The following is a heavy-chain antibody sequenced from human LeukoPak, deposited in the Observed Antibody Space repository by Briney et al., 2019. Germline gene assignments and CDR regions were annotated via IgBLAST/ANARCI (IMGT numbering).Heavy chain of an antibody. CDR3: ARGRYLTTLGGAAAGFLDY. CDR1: SGSFSGYY. CDR2: INHSGST. J-gene: IGHJ4*02. V-gene: IGHV4-34*01. D-gene: IGHD6-13*01. Sequence: SETLSLTCGVYSGSFSGYYWNWLRQSPGKGLEWIGEINHSGSTNYNPSLKSRVTMSVDTSQKQLSLRLTSVRAADTAVYYCARGRYLTTLGGAAAGFLDYWGQGTVVTVSS.